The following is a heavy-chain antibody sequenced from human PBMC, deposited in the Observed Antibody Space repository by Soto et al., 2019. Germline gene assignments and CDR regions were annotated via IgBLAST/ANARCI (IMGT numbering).Heavy chain of an antibody. CDR3: AREGVFGSSWYLDY. CDR1: GFTFSSYS. J-gene: IGHJ4*02. Sequence: EVQLVESGGGLVKPGGSLRLSCAASGFTFSSYSINWVRQAPGKGLEWVSSISSSSSYIYYADSVKGRFTISRDNAKNSLYLQMNSLRAEDTAVYYCAREGVFGSSWYLDYWGQGTLVTVSS. CDR2: ISSSSSYI. V-gene: IGHV3-21*01. D-gene: IGHD6-13*01.